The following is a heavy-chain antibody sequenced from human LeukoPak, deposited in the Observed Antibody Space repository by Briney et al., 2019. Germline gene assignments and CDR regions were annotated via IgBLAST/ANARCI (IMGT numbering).Heavy chain of an antibody. CDR2: ISDSGANT. Sequence: PGGSLRLSCVASGFPFSSYAMTWVRQAPGKGLEWVSDISDSGANTYYADSVKGRFTVSRDNSKNTLHLQMNSLRAEDTAVYYCARDRIREGLDYWGQGTLVTVSS. CDR1: GFPFSSYA. D-gene: IGHD5-18*01. V-gene: IGHV3-23*01. J-gene: IGHJ4*02. CDR3: ARDRIREGLDY.